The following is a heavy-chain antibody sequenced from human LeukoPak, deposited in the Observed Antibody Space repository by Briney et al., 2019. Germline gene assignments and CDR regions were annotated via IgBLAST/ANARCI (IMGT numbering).Heavy chain of an antibody. D-gene: IGHD5-18*01. CDR1: GYTFTSYG. CDR3: ARVPVDTAMADRKVYYYYYMDV. CDR2: ISTYNGKT. Sequence: ASVKVSCKASGYTFTSYGISWVRQAPGQGLEWMGWISTYNGKTDYAQRLQDRVTMTTDTSTSTAYMDLRGLRSDDTAVYYCARVPVDTAMADRKVYYYYYMDVWGKGTTVTVSS. V-gene: IGHV1-18*01. J-gene: IGHJ6*03.